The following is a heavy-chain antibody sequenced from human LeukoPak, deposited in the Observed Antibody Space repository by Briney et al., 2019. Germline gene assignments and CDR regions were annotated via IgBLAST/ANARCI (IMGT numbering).Heavy chain of an antibody. CDR1: GYTFTSYG. D-gene: IGHD5-12*01. CDR3: ARDQVYSGYDRLGY. CDR2: ISAYNGNT. V-gene: IGHV1-18*01. Sequence: ASVKVSCKASGYTFTSYGISWVRQAPGQGLEWMGLISAYNGNTNYAQKLQGRVTMTTDTSTSTAYMELRSLRSDDTAVYYCARDQVYSGYDRLGYWGQGTLVTVSS. J-gene: IGHJ4*02.